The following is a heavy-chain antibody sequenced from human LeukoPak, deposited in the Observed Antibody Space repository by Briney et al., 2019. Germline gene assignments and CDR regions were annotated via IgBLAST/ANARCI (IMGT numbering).Heavy chain of an antibody. CDR1: GFTFSVYG. J-gene: IGHJ4*02. CDR2: IDNDVTTT. D-gene: IGHD2-15*01. CDR3: AREYWGSSFDY. V-gene: IGHV3-74*01. Sequence: SGGSLRLSCAASGFTFSVYGMHWVRQAPGKGLVWVSRIDNDVTTTSYADSVRGRFTISRDNAKSTLYLQMNSLRAEDTAVYYCAREYWGSSFDYWGQGTLVSVSS.